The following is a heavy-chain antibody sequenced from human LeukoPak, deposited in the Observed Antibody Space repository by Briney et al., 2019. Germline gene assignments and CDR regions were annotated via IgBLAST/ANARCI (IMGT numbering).Heavy chain of an antibody. CDR1: GGSISSGGYS. CDR3: ARGRITGTTDFDY. Sequence: SETLSLTCAVSGGSISSGGYSWSWIRQPPGKGLEWIGYIYYSGSTNYNPSLKSRVTISVDTSKNQFSLKLSSVTAADMAVYYCARGRITGTTDFDYWGQGTLVTVSS. D-gene: IGHD1-7*01. J-gene: IGHJ4*02. CDR2: IYYSGST. V-gene: IGHV4-61*08.